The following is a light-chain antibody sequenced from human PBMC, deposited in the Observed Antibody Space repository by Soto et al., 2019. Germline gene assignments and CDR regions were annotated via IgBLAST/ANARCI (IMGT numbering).Light chain of an antibody. CDR3: QQYNNWPPYT. V-gene: IGKV3-15*01. J-gene: IGKJ2*01. CDR2: GAS. CDR1: QRVSSN. Sequence: EIVMTQSPATLSVSPGERATLSCRASQRVSSNLDWYQQKRGQAPRLLIYGASTRATGIPARFSGSGSGTAFTLTISSLQSEDFAVYYCQQYNNWPPYTFGQGTKLEIK.